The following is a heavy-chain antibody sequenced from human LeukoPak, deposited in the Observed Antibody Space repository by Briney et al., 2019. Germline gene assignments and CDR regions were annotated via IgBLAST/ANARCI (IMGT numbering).Heavy chain of an antibody. CDR1: GGTFSSYA. D-gene: IGHD2-8*01. CDR2: IIPILGIA. Sequence: SVKVSCKASGGTFSSYAISWVRQAPGQGLERMGRIIPILGIANYAQKFQGRVTITADKSTSTAYMELSSLRSEDTAVYYCARFCTNGVCYGPGFYYYGMDVWGQGTTVTVSS. V-gene: IGHV1-69*04. CDR3: ARFCTNGVCYGPGFYYYGMDV. J-gene: IGHJ6*02.